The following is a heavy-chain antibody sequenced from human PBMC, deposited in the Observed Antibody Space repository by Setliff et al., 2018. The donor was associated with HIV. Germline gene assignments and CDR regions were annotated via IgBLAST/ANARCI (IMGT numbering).Heavy chain of an antibody. CDR1: GGSISNYY. Sequence: SETLSLTCTVSGGSISNYYWSWIRQPPGKGLEWIGYIYYSGSTNYNPSLKNRVTISIDTSKNQFSLKLSSVTAADTAVYYCARQHYYDSSGRNLMDVWGKGTPVTVS. CDR3: ARQHYYDSSGRNLMDV. V-gene: IGHV4-59*08. J-gene: IGHJ6*03. CDR2: IYYSGST. D-gene: IGHD3-22*01.